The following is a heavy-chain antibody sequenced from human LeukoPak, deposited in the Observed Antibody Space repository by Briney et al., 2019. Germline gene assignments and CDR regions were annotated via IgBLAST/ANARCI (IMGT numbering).Heavy chain of an antibody. V-gene: IGHV4-38-2*02. D-gene: IGHD2-2*01. J-gene: IGHJ4*02. CDR1: DYSISSGYY. CDR3: ARDLVTGCSSSSCYFDY. CDR2: IYHSGTT. Sequence: PSETLSLTCAVSDYSISSGYYWGWIRQSPGKGLEWIGSIYHSGTTYYNPSLKSRVTISVDTSKNQFSLTLRSVTAADTAVYYCARDLVTGCSSSSCYFDYWGQGTLVTVSS.